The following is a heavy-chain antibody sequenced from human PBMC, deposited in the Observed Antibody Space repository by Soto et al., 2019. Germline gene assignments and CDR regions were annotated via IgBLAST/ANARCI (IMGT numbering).Heavy chain of an antibody. CDR1: GYRFNTYL. J-gene: IGHJ6*02. CDR3: ARQGGMDV. Sequence: GESLKLSCEGSGYRFNTYLINWVRQMPGKGLEWMGIIYPGDSDTRYSPSFQGQVTISVDKSISTTYLQWSSLKASDTAIYYCARQGGMDVCGQGTTVT. V-gene: IGHV5-51*01. CDR2: IYPGDSDT.